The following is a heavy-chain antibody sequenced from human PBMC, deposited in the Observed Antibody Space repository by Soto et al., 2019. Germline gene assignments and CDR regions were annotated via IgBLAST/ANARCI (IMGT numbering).Heavy chain of an antibody. J-gene: IGHJ4*02. CDR1: GYTFSNYD. V-gene: IGHV1-8*01. CDR2: VNPNNGDT. CDR3: AQVSRKGSAIDFDY. Sequence: QVQLVQSGAELKKPGASVKVSCKASGYTFSNYDMNWVRQATGQGPEWIGWVNPNNGDTGYAQKFEGRVXXTTDISTTTAYMALTSLRSEDTAIYYCAQVSRKGSAIDFDYWGQGTLITVSS. D-gene: IGHD3-10*01.